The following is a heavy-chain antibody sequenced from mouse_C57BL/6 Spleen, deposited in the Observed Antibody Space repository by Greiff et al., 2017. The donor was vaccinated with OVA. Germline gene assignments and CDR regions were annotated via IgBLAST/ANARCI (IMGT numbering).Heavy chain of an antibody. CDR2: ISSGSSTI. Sequence: EVQRVESGGGLVKPGGSLKLSCAASGFTFSDYGMHWVRQAPEKGLEWVAYISSGSSTIYYADTVKGRFTISRDNAKNTLFLQMTSLRSEDTAMYYCARAGWLLYWYFDGWGTGTTVTVSS. CDR1: GFTFSDYG. D-gene: IGHD2-3*01. V-gene: IGHV5-17*01. CDR3: ARAGWLLYWYFDG. J-gene: IGHJ1*03.